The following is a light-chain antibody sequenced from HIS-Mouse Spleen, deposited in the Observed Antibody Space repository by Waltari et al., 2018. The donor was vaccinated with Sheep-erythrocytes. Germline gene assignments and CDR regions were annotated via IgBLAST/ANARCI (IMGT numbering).Light chain of an antibody. CDR3: QQYDNLQLT. Sequence: DIQTTQSPSSLSASVGDRVTITCQASQDISNYLNWYQQKPGKAPKLLIYDASNLETGVPSRFSGSGSGTDFTFTISSLQPEDIATYYCQQYDNLQLTFGGGTKVEIK. V-gene: IGKV1-33*01. CDR2: DAS. CDR1: QDISNY. J-gene: IGKJ4*01.